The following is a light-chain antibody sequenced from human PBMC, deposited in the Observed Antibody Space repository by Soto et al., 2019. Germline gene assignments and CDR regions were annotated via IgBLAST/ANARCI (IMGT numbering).Light chain of an antibody. J-gene: IGLJ1*01. CDR2: YDN. CDR1: NIGSKS. Sequence: SYELTQPPSVAVAPGKTAEITCGGDNIGSKSVHWYQQRPGQAPLLVIYYDNERPSGTPARFSGSNSGNTATLTIDRVEAWDEADFYCLVWDGSTYRQVFGPGTKLTVL. V-gene: IGLV3-21*04. CDR3: LVWDGSTYRQV.